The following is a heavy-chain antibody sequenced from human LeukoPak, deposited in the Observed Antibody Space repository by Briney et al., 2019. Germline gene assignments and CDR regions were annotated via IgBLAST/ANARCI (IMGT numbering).Heavy chain of an antibody. CDR3: GRDFVNGAKARFDC. D-gene: IGHD4/OR15-4a*01. CDR1: GFTLKNHW. Sequence: GGSLRLSCAASGFTLKNHWMHWVRQAPGKGLVWVSRIKGDGSETSDADSVKGRFIISRDNSKNTLYLQMKSLRAEDTAIYYCGRDFVNGAKARFDCWGQGTLVTVSS. V-gene: IGHV3-74*01. CDR2: IKGDGSET. J-gene: IGHJ4*02.